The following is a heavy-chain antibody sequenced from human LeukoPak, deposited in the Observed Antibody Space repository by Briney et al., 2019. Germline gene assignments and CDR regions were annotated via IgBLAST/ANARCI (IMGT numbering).Heavy chain of an antibody. V-gene: IGHV3-23*01. CDR2: ISSSGGST. J-gene: IGHJ4*02. D-gene: IGHD1-26*01. CDR1: GFTFSSYA. Sequence: PGGSLRLSCAASGFTFSSYAMSWVRQAPGKGLEWVSAISSSGGSTYYADSVKGRFTISRDNSKNTLYLQMNSLRAEDTAVYYCAKGLRPNPYSGSYYFDYWGQGTLVTVSS. CDR3: AKGLRPNPYSGSYYFDY.